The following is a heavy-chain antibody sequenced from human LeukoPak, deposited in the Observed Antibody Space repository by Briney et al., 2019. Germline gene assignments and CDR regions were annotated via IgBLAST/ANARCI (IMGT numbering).Heavy chain of an antibody. CDR2: IIPIFGTA. J-gene: IGHJ4*02. D-gene: IGHD3-9*01. V-gene: IGHV1-69*13. CDR3: ARSYYDILTGYYHREYYFDY. Sequence: SVKVSCKASGGTFSSYAISWVRQAPGQGLEWMGGIIPIFGTANYAQKFQGRVTITADESTSTAYMELSSLISEDTAVYYCARSYYDILTGYYHREYYFDYWGQGTLVTVSS. CDR1: GGTFSSYA.